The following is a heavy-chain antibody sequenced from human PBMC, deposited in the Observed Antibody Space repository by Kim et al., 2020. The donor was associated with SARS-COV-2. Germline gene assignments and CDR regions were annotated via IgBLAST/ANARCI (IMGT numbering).Heavy chain of an antibody. V-gene: IGHV4-59*01. CDR3: ARDGGSLHFDY. J-gene: IGHJ4*02. Sequence: SETLSLICTVSGGSISSYYWSWIRQPPGKGLEWIGYIYYSGSTNYNPSLKSRVTISVDTSKNQFSLKLSSVTAADTAVYYCARDGGSLHFDYWGQGTLVTVSS. CDR1: GGSISSYY. CDR2: IYYSGST. D-gene: IGHD3-10*01.